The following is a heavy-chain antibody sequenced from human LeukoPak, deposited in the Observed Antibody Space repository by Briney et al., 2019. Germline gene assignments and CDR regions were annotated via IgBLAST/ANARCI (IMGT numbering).Heavy chain of an antibody. Sequence: ASVKVSCKASGYTFTSYGVSWVRQAPGQGLEWMGWISGYNGNTNYAQKLQSRVTLTTDTSTSTAYVELRSLRSDDTAVYYCARDKAVAGTRYFDYWGQGTLVTVSS. D-gene: IGHD6-19*01. CDR3: ARDKAVAGTRYFDY. V-gene: IGHV1-18*01. CDR2: ISGYNGNT. J-gene: IGHJ4*02. CDR1: GYTFTSYG.